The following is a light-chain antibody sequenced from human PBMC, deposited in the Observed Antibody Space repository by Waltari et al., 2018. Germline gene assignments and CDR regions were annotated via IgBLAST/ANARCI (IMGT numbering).Light chain of an antibody. CDR1: QSVNNY. CDR2: GAS. V-gene: IGKV3-20*01. J-gene: IGKJ3*01. Sequence: EIVLTQSPGTLSLSPGERATLSCRASQSVNNYLAWFQQKPGQAPRLLIHGASSRATGIPDRISGSGSGTYFTLTISGLEPQDFAVYYCQQYSSSPLTFGPGTKVDIK. CDR3: QQYSSSPLT.